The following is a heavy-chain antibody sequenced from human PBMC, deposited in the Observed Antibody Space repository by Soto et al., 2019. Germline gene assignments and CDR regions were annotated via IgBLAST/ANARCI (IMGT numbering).Heavy chain of an antibody. CDR1: GFPLSSYA. CDR3: ARGYDIFNS. D-gene: IGHD3-22*01. V-gene: IGHV3-21*04. CDR2: ISGSGSYI. J-gene: IGHJ4*02. Sequence: VGSLRLSCAASGFPLSSYAMSWVRQAPGKGLEWVSAISGSGSYIYYADSVKGRFTISRDNAKNSLYLQMNSLRAEDTAVYYCARGYDIFNSWGQGTPVTVSS.